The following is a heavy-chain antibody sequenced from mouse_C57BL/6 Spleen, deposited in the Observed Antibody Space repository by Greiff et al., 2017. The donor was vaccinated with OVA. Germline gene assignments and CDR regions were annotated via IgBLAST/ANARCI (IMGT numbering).Heavy chain of an antibody. D-gene: IGHD2-12*01. CDR2: INPNNGGT. V-gene: IGHV1-18*01. CDR1: GYTFTDYN. CDR3: ARGGGYSCPYYFDY. J-gene: IGHJ2*01. Sequence: VHVKQSGPELVKPGASVKIPCKASGYTFTDYNMDWVKQSHGKSLEWIGDINPNNGGTIYNQKFKGKATLTVDKSSSTAYMELRSLTSEDTAVYYCARGGGYSCPYYFDYWGQGTTLTVSS.